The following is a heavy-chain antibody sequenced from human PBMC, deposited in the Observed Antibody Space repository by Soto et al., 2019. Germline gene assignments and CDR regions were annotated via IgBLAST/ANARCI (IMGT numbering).Heavy chain of an antibody. J-gene: IGHJ5*02. CDR3: VTGCHLVP. D-gene: IGHD1-1*01. CDR2: INHKTGDT. V-gene: IGHV1-2*02. Sequence: QMQLVQSGAEARKPGAPVKVSCKTSGYTFTGYYLNWVRQAPGRGLEWVGWINHKTGDTNNAQKFQGRDTRTTDTSNNTDYKELTRLKSDDTAVYYCVTGCHLVPWDQGTRVTVSS. CDR1: GYTFTGYY.